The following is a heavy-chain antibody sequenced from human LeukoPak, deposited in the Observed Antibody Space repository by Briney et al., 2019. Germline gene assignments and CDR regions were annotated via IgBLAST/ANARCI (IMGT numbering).Heavy chain of an antibody. V-gene: IGHV3-30*18. CDR1: GFTFSSYS. J-gene: IGHJ6*03. D-gene: IGHD1-26*01. Sequence: GGSLRLSCAASGFTFSSYSIHWVRQAPGKGLEWVAVISYDGSNKYYADSVKGRFTISRDNSKNTLYLEMNSLRTEDTAVYYCAKDYAGWWELPDYYMVVWGKGTTVTISS. CDR3: AKDYAGWWELPDYYMVV. CDR2: ISYDGSNK.